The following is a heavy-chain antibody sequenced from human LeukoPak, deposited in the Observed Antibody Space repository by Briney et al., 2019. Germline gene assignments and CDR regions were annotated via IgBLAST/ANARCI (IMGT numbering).Heavy chain of an antibody. J-gene: IGHJ4*02. D-gene: IGHD3-9*01. CDR1: GYTFTNYG. Sequence: ASVKVSCKASGYTFTNYGITWVRQAPGQGLEWMGWISGYDGNTNYAQKLQGRVTMTTDTSTSTAYMELRSLRSDDTAVYYCARDYDILTGYGFDYWGQGTLVTVSS. CDR3: ARDYDILTGYGFDY. CDR2: ISGYDGNT. V-gene: IGHV1-18*01.